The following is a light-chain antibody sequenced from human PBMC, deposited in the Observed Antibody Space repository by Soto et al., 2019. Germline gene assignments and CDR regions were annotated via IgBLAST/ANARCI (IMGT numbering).Light chain of an antibody. V-gene: IGKV1-39*01. J-gene: IGKJ1*01. CDR1: QTISSW. Sequence: DINITQSPTSLAASVGDRVTITCRASQTISSWLAWYQQKPGKAPKLLIYAASSLQSGVPSRFSGSGSGTDFTLTISSLQPEDFATYYCQQSYSTPITFGQGTKVDIK. CDR2: AAS. CDR3: QQSYSTPIT.